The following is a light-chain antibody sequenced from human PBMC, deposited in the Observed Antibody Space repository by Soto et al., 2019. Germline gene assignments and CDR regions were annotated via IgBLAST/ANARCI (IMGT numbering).Light chain of an antibody. CDR3: AAWDDSLNGVV. Sequence: QSVLTQPPSLSEAPRQRVTISCSGSSSNIGNNAVNWYQQLPGKAPKLLIYYDDLLPSGVSDRFSGSKSGTSASLAISGLQSEGEADYYCAAWDDSLNGVVFGGGTKLTVL. CDR1: SSNIGNNA. J-gene: IGLJ2*01. CDR2: YDD. V-gene: IGLV1-36*01.